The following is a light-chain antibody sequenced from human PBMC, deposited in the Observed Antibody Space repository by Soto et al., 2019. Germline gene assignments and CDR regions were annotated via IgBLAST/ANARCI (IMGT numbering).Light chain of an antibody. CDR3: QQLRMYPST. Sequence: IQLTQSPSSLSASVGDRVTITGRASQDIAIYLAWYQQKPGEAPKLLIYAASTLYGGVPSRFSGSGSGTDFALTITSLQAEDCATYFCQQLRMYPSTFGGGTKGEIK. CDR1: QDIAIY. J-gene: IGKJ4*01. CDR2: AAS. V-gene: IGKV1-9*01.